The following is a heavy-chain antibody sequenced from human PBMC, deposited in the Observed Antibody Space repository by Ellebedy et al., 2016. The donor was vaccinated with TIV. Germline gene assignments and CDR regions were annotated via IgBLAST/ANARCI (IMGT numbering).Heavy chain of an antibody. CDR1: GFNSRGYW. D-gene: IGHD4-17*01. Sequence: GESLKISCAASGFNSRGYWMTWVRQAPGKGLEWVAKIRQEGDEIYYVESVKGRFSISRDNANNSLFLQMNSLRVEDTAVYYCARRASYGDYAVQVNPWFDPWGQGTLVTVSS. CDR3: ARRASYGDYAVQVNPWFDP. J-gene: IGHJ5*02. V-gene: IGHV3-7*01. CDR2: IRQEGDEI.